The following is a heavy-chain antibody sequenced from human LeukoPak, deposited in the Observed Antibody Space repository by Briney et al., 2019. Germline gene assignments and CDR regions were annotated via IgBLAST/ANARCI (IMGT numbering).Heavy chain of an antibody. CDR1: GGTFSSYA. J-gene: IGHJ6*03. Sequence: SVKVSCKASGGTFSSYAISWVRQAPGQGLEWMGGIIPIFGTANYAQKLQGRVTITRDTSASTAYMELSSLRSEDMAVYYCARDFWSGRGMYYYYYMDVWGKGTTVTVSS. D-gene: IGHD3-3*01. V-gene: IGHV1-69*05. CDR2: IIPIFGTA. CDR3: ARDFWSGRGMYYYYYMDV.